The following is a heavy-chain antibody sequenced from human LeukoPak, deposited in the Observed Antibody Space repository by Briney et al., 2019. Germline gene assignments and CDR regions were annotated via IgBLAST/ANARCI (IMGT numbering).Heavy chain of an antibody. CDR2: IRYDGSNK. CDR1: GFTFSSYG. V-gene: IGHV3-30*02. J-gene: IGHJ4*02. Sequence: GGSLRLSCAASGFTFSSYGMSWVRQAPGKGLEWVAFIRYDGSNKYYADSVKGRFTISRDNSKNTLYLQMNSLRAEDTAVYYCAKDSHPAYSSSPYYFDYWGQGTLVTVSS. CDR3: AKDSHPAYSSSPYYFDY. D-gene: IGHD6-13*01.